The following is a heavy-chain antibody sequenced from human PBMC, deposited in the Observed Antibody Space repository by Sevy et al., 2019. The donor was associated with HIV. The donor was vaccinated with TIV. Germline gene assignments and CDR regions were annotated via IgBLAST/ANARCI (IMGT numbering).Heavy chain of an antibody. J-gene: IGHJ6*02. CDR2: ISYDGSDT. V-gene: IGHV3-30-3*01. CDR1: GFAFSNYYA. CDR3: ARPRANYVDHYFFYAMDV. Sequence: GGSLRLSCAASGFAFSNYYAMHWVRQAPGKGLEWVALISYDGSDTYYAYSVKGRFTVSRENFKNTLFLQMNSLTTEDTAVYHCARPRANYVDHYFFYAMDVWGQGTTVTVSS. D-gene: IGHD4-17*01.